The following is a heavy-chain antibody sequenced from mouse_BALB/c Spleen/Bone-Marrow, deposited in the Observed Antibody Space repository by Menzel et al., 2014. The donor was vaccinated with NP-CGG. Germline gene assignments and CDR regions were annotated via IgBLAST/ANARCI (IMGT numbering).Heavy chain of an antibody. J-gene: IGHJ2*01. D-gene: IGHD1-2*01. Sequence: SGAELVKPGTSVKLSCRASGYTFTSYYIYWVKQRPGQGLKWIGEINPSNGGTNFNEKFKSKATLTVDKSSXTSYIQLISLTSYDSSLYYFTRLSLLREYFDYSVQGTTLTVSS. CDR2: INPSNGGT. CDR3: TRLSLLREYFDY. CDR1: GYTFTSYY. V-gene: IGHV1S81*02.